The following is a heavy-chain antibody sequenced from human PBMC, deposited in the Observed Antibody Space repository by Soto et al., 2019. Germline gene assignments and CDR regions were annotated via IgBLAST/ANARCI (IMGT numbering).Heavy chain of an antibody. D-gene: IGHD3-10*01. CDR2: IYYSGST. J-gene: IGHJ4*02. Sequence: PSETLSLTCTVSGGSISSGGYYWSWIRQHPGKGLEWIGYIYYSGSTYYNPSLKSRVTISVDTSKNQFSLKLSSVTAADTAVYYCARWAGDYYGSVTYYDYRGYLDYWGQGALVTVS. CDR3: ARWAGDYYGSVTYYDYRGYLDY. V-gene: IGHV4-31*03. CDR1: GGSISSGGYY.